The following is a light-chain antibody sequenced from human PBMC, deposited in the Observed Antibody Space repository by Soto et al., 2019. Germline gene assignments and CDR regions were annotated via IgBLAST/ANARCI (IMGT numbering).Light chain of an antibody. CDR1: QSVSSN. J-gene: IGKJ4*01. CDR3: QQYNSLPPLT. Sequence: EIVMTQSPATLSVSPGERATLSCRASQSVSSNLAWYQQKPGQAPRLLIYGASTRATGIPARFSGSGSGTDFTLTISSLQSEDLAVYYCQQYNSLPPLTFGGGTKVEIK. CDR2: GAS. V-gene: IGKV3-15*01.